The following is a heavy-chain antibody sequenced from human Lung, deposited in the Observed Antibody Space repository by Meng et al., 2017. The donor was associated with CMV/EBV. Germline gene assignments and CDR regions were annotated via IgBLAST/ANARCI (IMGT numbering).Heavy chain of an antibody. CDR3: AREKAGTRHFDY. D-gene: IGHD6-19*01. CDR2: INSDGSNT. Sequence: GESXKISCAASGFTLSNYRMHWVRQPPGKGLVWVSRINSDGSNTTYADFVKGRFTISRDNAKNTLYVQMNSLTVEDTAVYYCAREKAGTRHFDYWGQGNXVTVDS. V-gene: IGHV3-74*03. CDR1: GFTLSNYR. J-gene: IGHJ4*02.